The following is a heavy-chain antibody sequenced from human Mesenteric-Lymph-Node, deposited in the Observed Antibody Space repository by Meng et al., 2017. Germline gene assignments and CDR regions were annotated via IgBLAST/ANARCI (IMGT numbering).Heavy chain of an antibody. D-gene: IGHD1-26*01. CDR3: ARDPGINPWGGSYRNWFDP. Sequence: GESLKISCAASGFTFSSYAMHWVRQAPGKGLEWVAVISYDGSNKYYADSVKGRFTSSRDNSKNTLYLQMNSLRAEGTAVYYCARDPGINPWGGSYRNWFDPWGQGTLVTVSS. V-gene: IGHV3-30*04. CDR2: ISYDGSNK. CDR1: GFTFSSYA. J-gene: IGHJ5*01.